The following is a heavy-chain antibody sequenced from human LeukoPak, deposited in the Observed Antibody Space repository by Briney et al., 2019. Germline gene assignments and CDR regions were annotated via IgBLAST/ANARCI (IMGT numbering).Heavy chain of an antibody. D-gene: IGHD2-8*02. CDR3: AVLPRHPPYYFDY. CDR2: ISAYNGNT. J-gene: IGHJ4*02. CDR1: GYTFTSYG. Sequence: ASVKVSCKASGYTFTSYGISWVRKAPGQGLEWMGWISAYNGNTSYAQKLQGRVTMTTDTSTSTAYMELRSLRSDDTAVYYCAVLPRHPPYYFDYWGQGTLVTVSS. V-gene: IGHV1-18*01.